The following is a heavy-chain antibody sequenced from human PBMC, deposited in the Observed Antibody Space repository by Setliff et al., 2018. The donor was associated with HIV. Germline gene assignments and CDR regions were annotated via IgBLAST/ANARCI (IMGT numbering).Heavy chain of an antibody. Sequence: SLRLSCAASGFTFSNYWMSWVRQAPGKGLEWVANIKQDGSEKYYVDSVKGRFTISRDNAKNSLYLQMNSLRAEDTAVYYCARESGYDYPHDAFDIWGQGTMVTVSS. D-gene: IGHD5-12*01. CDR1: GFTFSNYW. J-gene: IGHJ3*02. CDR2: IKQDGSEK. CDR3: ARESGYDYPHDAFDI. V-gene: IGHV3-7*01.